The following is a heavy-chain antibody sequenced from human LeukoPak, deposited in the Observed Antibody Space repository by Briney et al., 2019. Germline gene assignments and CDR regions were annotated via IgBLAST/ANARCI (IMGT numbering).Heavy chain of an antibody. V-gene: IGHV3-30*04. D-gene: IGHD3-10*01. J-gene: IGHJ4*02. CDR3: AKNPYGSSPFDY. Sequence: GGSLRLSCAASGFTFSNFAMHWVRQAPGKGLEWVAVISYDGSNKYYADSVKGRFTISRDNSKNTLYLQMNSLRAEDTAVYYCAKNPYGSSPFDYWGQGTLVTVSS. CDR1: GFTFSNFA. CDR2: ISYDGSNK.